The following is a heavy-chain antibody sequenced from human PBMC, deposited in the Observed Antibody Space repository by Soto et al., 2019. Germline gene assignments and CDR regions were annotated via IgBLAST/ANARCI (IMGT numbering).Heavy chain of an antibody. V-gene: IGHV2-5*01. CDR2: IYWNDDK. CDR3: AHSDTYYYDSSGYPRGGWLDY. Sequence: QITLKESGPTLVKPTQTLTLTCTFSGFSLSTSGVGVGWIRQPPGKALEWLALIYWNDDKHYSPSLKSRLTITNDTSKNQVVLTMTNRDPVDTATYSCAHSDTYYYDSSGYPRGGWLDYGGQGTLVTVAS. J-gene: IGHJ4*02. CDR1: GFSLSTSGVG. D-gene: IGHD3-22*01.